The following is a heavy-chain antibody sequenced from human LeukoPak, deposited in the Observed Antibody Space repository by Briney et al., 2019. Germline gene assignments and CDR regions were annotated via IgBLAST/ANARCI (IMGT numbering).Heavy chain of an antibody. D-gene: IGHD3-10*01. CDR2: IKSNTDEWTT. Sequence: GGSQRLSCAASGFTFSNAWMSWVRQAPGKGLEWVGRIKSNTDEWTTDYAAPVKGRFTISRDDSKNTLYLQMNGLKSEDTAVYYCTTDLYSYGSGSYGFWGQGTLVTVSS. J-gene: IGHJ4*02. CDR1: GFTFSNAW. CDR3: TTDLYSYGSGSYGF. V-gene: IGHV3-15*01.